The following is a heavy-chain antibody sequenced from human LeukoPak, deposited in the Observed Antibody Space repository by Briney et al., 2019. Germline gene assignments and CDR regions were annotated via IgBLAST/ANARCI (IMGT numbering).Heavy chain of an antibody. CDR3: AREVSEGFDF. V-gene: IGHV3-21*01. CDR1: GFTFSGYS. J-gene: IGHJ4*02. D-gene: IGHD3-22*01. Sequence: GGSLRLSCTASGFTFSGYSMNWIRQAPGKGLEWVSSFGTRSTSIYHAGSVKGRFAISRDNAKNSLYLQMDSLRAEDTALYYCAREVSEGFDFWGQGTLVTVSS. CDR2: FGTRSTSI.